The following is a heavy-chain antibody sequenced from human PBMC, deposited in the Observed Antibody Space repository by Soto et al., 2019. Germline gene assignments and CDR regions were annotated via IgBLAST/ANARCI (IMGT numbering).Heavy chain of an antibody. CDR3: AKLSCTSSTCYFPGWFDP. J-gene: IGHJ5*02. CDR1: GDSISGGASF. D-gene: IGHD2-2*01. V-gene: IGHV4-31*03. Sequence: SETLSLTCTGSGDSISGGASFWSWIRQPPGKGLEWIANVYYSGSSYYNPSLKSRLTISVDTTKNQFSLQLKSMTAADTAVYYCAKLSCTSSTCYFPGWFDPWGQGTLVTVS. CDR2: VYYSGSS.